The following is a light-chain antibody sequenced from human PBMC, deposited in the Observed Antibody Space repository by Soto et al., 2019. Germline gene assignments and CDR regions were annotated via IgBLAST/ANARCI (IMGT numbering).Light chain of an antibody. CDR3: QQYGSSPPRT. CDR1: QSVRSGY. CDR2: GAS. Sequence: EIVLTQSPGTLSLSPGDRATLSCRASQSVRSGYLAWYQQRSGQPPRLLIYGASSRATDIPDRFSGSGSETDFTLTISRLEPEDFAVYYCQQYGSSPPRTFGQGTKVDIK. J-gene: IGKJ1*01. V-gene: IGKV3-20*01.